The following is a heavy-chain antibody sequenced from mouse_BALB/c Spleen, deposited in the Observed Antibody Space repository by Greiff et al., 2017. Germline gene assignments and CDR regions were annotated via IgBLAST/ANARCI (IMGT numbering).Heavy chain of an antibody. Sequence: VQLQQSGAELMKPGASVKISCKATGYTFSSYWIEWVKQRPGHGLEWIGEILPGSGSTNYNEKFKGKATFTADTSSNTAYMQLSSLTSEDSAVYYCARYSFYDGYYRYFDVWGAGTTVTVSS. CDR1: GYTFSSYW. CDR3: ARYSFYDGYYRYFDV. V-gene: IGHV1-9*01. J-gene: IGHJ1*01. CDR2: ILPGSGST. D-gene: IGHD2-3*01.